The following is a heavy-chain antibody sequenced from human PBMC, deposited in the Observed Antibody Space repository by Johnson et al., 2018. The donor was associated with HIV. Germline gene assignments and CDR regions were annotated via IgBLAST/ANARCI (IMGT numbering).Heavy chain of an antibody. Sequence: VQLVESGGGVVQPGGSLRLSCEGSGFTFSSYWMTWVRQAPGKGLEWVANIKEDGGEKHYADSVTGRFTSSRDNSKNTLYLQMNSLRAEDTAVYYCAKDPYSRKDAFDIWGQGTMVTVSS. J-gene: IGHJ3*02. V-gene: IGHV3-7*03. CDR1: GFTFSSYW. CDR3: AKDPYSRKDAFDI. CDR2: IKEDGGEK. D-gene: IGHD1-14*01.